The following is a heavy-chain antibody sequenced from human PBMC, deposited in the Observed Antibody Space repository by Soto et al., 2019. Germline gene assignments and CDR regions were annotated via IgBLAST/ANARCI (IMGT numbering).Heavy chain of an antibody. CDR1: GGSISSGGYY. CDR3: ARDTLLHHSIDYYYGMDV. D-gene: IGHD2-2*02. Sequence: SETLSLTCTVTGGSISSGGYYWSWIRQHPGKGLEWIGYIYYSGSTYYNPSLKSRVTISVDTSKNQFSLKLSSVTAADTAVYYCARDTLLHHSIDYYYGMDVWGQGTTVTVS. V-gene: IGHV4-31*03. CDR2: IYYSGST. J-gene: IGHJ6*02.